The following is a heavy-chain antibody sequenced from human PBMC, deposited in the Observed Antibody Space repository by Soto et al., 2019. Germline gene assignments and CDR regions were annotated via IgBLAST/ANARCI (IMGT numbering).Heavy chain of an antibody. Sequence: SETLSLTCTVSGGSISSYYWSWIRQPPGKGLEWIGYIYYSGSTNYNPSLKSRVTISVDTSKNQFSLKLSSVTAADTAVYYCARATIFGSATFDPWGQGTLVTVSS. CDR1: GGSISSYY. CDR3: ARATIFGSATFDP. D-gene: IGHD3-3*01. J-gene: IGHJ5*02. CDR2: IYYSGST. V-gene: IGHV4-59*01.